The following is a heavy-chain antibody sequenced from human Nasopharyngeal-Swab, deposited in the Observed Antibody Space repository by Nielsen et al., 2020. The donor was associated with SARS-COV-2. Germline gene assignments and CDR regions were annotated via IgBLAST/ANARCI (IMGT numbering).Heavy chain of an antibody. D-gene: IGHD2-21*02. V-gene: IGHV3-20*01. CDR2: INWNGGRT. CDR3: ASDRTARPVGHYHYAMDV. J-gene: IGHJ6*02. CDR1: GFSFVAYG. Sequence: GGSLRLSCAASGFSFVAYGMSWVRQVPGKGLEWVSGINWNGGRTGYADSVKDRFTISRDNAKNSLYLQMNSLRADDTALYHCASDRTARPVGHYHYAMDVWGQGTTVTVSS.